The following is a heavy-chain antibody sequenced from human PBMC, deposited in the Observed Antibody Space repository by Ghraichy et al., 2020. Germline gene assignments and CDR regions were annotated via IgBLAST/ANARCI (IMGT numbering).Heavy chain of an antibody. CDR2: INHSGST. Sequence: SETLSLTCAVYGGSFSGYYWSWIRQPPGKGLEWIGEINHSGSTNYNPSLKSRVTISVDTSKNQFSLKLSSVTAADTAVYYCARTGFLYYYGSGSHHFDYWGQGTLVTVSS. CDR1: GGSFSGYY. J-gene: IGHJ4*02. D-gene: IGHD3-10*01. V-gene: IGHV4-34*01. CDR3: ARTGFLYYYGSGSHHFDY.